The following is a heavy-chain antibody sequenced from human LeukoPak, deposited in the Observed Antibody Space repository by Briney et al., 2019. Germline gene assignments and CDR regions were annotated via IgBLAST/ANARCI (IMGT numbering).Heavy chain of an antibody. Sequence: PGGSLRLSCAASGFTFSNAWMNWVRQAPGKGLEWVGRIKSKTDGGTTDYVAPVKGRFTISRNDSKNTLYLQMNSLKTEDTAVYYCTTVLWFGEFYFDYWGQGTLVTVSS. D-gene: IGHD3-10*01. V-gene: IGHV3-15*01. CDR2: IKSKTDGGTT. CDR3: TTVLWFGEFYFDY. CDR1: GFTFSNAW. J-gene: IGHJ4*02.